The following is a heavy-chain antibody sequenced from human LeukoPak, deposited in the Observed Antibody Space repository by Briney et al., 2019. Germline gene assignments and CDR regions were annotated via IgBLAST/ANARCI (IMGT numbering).Heavy chain of an antibody. Sequence: SETLSLTCNVSGGSLSSGDDHWSWIRQPPGRGLEWIAYNSYSGSTNYNPSLKSRVTTSVDTSKNQFSLKLSSVPAADTAVYFCARHGGSFSYDYWGQGTLVTVSS. CDR2: NSYSGST. V-gene: IGHV4-61*08. CDR1: GGSLSSGDDH. J-gene: IGHJ4*02. D-gene: IGHD1-26*01. CDR3: ARHGGSFSYDY.